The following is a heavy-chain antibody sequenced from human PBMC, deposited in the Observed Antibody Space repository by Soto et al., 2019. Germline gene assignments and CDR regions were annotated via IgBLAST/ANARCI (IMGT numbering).Heavy chain of an antibody. J-gene: IGHJ6*02. CDR3: ARGWGSTTVTYGMDV. Sequence: GGSLRLSCAAAGFSFSDYYMSWIRQAPGKGLEWVSYISSSGSTIYYADSVKGRFTISRDNAKNSLYLQMNSLRAEDTAVYYCARGWGSTTVTYGMDVWGQGTTVTASS. D-gene: IGHD4-4*01. V-gene: IGHV3-11*01. CDR1: GFSFSDYY. CDR2: ISSSGSTI.